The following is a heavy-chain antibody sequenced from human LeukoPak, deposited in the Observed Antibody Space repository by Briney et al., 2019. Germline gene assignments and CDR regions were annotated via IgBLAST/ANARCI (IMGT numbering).Heavy chain of an antibody. Sequence: SETLSLTCTVPGGSISTYYWSWIRQPPGKGLEWIGYIYYSGSTNYNPSLKSRVTISVDTSKKQFSLKLSSVTAADTAAYYCAREYYYDSSGYYPPHAFDIWGQGTMVTVSS. J-gene: IGHJ3*02. CDR1: GGSISTYY. V-gene: IGHV4-59*01. CDR3: AREYYYDSSGYYPPHAFDI. CDR2: IYYSGST. D-gene: IGHD3-22*01.